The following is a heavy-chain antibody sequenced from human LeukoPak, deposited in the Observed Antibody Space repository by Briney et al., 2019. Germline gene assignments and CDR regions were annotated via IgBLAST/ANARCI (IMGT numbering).Heavy chain of an antibody. CDR3: ARVWSQRYDILTGYPTGGAFDI. Sequence: SETLSLTCTVSGGSISSYYWSWIRQPPGKGLEWIGYIYYSGSTNYNPSLKSRVTISVDTSKNQFSLKLSSVTAADTAVYYCARVWSQRYDILTGYPTGGAFDIWGQGTMVTVSS. CDR1: GGSISSYY. D-gene: IGHD3-9*01. V-gene: IGHV4-59*01. J-gene: IGHJ3*02. CDR2: IYYSGST.